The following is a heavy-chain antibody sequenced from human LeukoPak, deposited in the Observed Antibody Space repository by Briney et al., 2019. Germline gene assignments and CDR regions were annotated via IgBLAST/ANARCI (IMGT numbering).Heavy chain of an antibody. J-gene: IGHJ4*02. CDR3: TTTYIVASTRKFGDY. CDR2: IKSKTEGGTT. CDR1: GFIFSNAW. D-gene: IGHD5-12*01. Sequence: GGSLRLSCAASGFIFSNAWMNWVRQAPGKGLEWVGRIKSKTEGGTTDYAAPVKGRFTISRVDSQNTVDLQISSLTAEDTAMYFCTTTYIVASTRKFGDYWGQGTLVVVSS. V-gene: IGHV3-15*01.